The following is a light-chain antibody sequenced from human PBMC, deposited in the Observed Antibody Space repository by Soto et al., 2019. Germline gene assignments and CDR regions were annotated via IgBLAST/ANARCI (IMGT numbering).Light chain of an antibody. V-gene: IGKV3-20*01. CDR1: QSGSSSY. CDR3: KKYGSSLIN. Sequence: EIFLTQSPGTLSLSPVEIATLSGSSSQSGSSSYLAWYQQKPGQAHRLIIYGEYSRATGIKDRFSGSGSGKDFTLTIRRMDNEDLEVYYCKKYGSSLINFGNGQRLELK. J-gene: IGKJ5*01. CDR2: GEY.